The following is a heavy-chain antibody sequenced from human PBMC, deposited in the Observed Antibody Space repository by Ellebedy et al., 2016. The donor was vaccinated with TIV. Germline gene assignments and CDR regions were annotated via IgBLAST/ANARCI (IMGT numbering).Heavy chain of an antibody. CDR1: GDPITGSHW. J-gene: IGHJ6*02. Sequence: SETLSLTXAVSGDPITGSHWWSWVRQPPGRGLEWIGEIYPGGSTNYNPSLESRATISVDTSKSQFSLRLTSVTAADTAVYYCASHRSGIVLVPAHYGMDVWGHGTTVTVSS. D-gene: IGHD2-2*01. V-gene: IGHV4-4*02. CDR2: IYPGGST. CDR3: ASHRSGIVLVPAHYGMDV.